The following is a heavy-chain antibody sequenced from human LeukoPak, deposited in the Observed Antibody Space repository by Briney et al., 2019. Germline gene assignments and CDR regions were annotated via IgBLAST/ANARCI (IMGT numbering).Heavy chain of an antibody. CDR2: ISWDSGSI. Sequence: SLRLSCAASGFTFDDYAMHWVRQAPGKGLEWVSGISWDSGSIGYADSVKGHFTISRDNAKNSLYLQMNSLRVEDMALYYCSKDIGRYPYYIDVWGKGTTVTVSS. CDR3: SKDIGRYPYYIDV. CDR1: GFTFDDYA. V-gene: IGHV3-9*03. J-gene: IGHJ6*03. D-gene: IGHD3-9*01.